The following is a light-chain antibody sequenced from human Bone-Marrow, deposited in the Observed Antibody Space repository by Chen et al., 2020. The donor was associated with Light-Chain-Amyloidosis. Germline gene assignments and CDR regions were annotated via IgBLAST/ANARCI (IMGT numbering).Light chain of an antibody. CDR2: GAS. CDR1: LGITNS. Sequence: DIQMTQSPSSLSASIGDRVTITCRASLGITNSLAWYQQKPGTAPKLLLYGASRLESGVPSRFSGSGSGTDYTLTISSLQPEDFATYFCQQFYTTPYTFGQGTTLDIK. J-gene: IGKJ2*01. V-gene: IGKV1-NL1*01. CDR3: QQFYTTPYT.